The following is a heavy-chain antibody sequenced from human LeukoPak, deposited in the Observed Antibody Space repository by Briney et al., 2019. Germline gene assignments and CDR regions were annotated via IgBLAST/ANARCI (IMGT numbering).Heavy chain of an antibody. CDR2: ITPNSGGP. D-gene: IGHD6-19*01. CDR3: ARECRTAPSSGWLGWFDP. V-gene: IGHV1-2*02. Sequence: GASVKVSCKASGHTFTGYYMHWVRQAPGQGLEWMGWITPNSGGPNYAQKFQGRVTMTRDTSISTAYMELSRLRSDDTAGYYCARECRTAPSSGWLGWFDPWGQGTLVTVSS. J-gene: IGHJ5*02. CDR1: GHTFTGYY.